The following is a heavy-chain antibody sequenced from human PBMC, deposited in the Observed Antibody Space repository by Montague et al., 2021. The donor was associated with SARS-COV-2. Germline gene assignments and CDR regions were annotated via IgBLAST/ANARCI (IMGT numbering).Heavy chain of an antibody. V-gene: IGHV3-49*04. J-gene: IGHJ6*02. D-gene: IGHD1-1*01. CDR2: LRNKAYGETI. CDR3: GRAKSGRGRYHFYYEMDV. CDR1: GFSFEDYA. Sequence: SLRLSCATSGFSFEDYAMIWVRQAPGKGLEWVAFLRNKAYGETIEYAASLKDRFIVSRDDSKATAYLQMTSLITEDTAVYYCGRAKSGRGRYHFYYEMDVWGQGTAVTVSS.